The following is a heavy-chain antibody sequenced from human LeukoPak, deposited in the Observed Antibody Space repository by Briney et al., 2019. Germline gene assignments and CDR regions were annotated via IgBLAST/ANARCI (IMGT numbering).Heavy chain of an antibody. J-gene: IGHJ4*02. Sequence: GGSLRLSCAASGFTFSSYGMHWVRQAPGKGLEWVAFIRYDGSNKYYADSVKGRFTISRDNSKNTLYLQMNSLRAEDTAVYYCAKVKYYYDSSGFDYWGQGTPITVSS. CDR2: IRYDGSNK. CDR3: AKVKYYYDSSGFDY. CDR1: GFTFSSYG. V-gene: IGHV3-30*02. D-gene: IGHD3-22*01.